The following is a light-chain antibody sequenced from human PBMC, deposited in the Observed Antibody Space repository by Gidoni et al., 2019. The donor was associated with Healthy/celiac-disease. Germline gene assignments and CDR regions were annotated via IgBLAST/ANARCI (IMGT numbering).Light chain of an antibody. CDR2: KAS. CDR3: QQYNNYLLT. CDR1: QSISSW. V-gene: IGKV1-5*03. Sequence: DIQITQSPSTLSASVGDRVTITCRASQSISSWLAWYQQKPGKATKLLIYKASSLESGVPSRFSGSGSGTEVTLTISSMQHDDFATYYCQQYNNYLLTFGGXTKVEIK. J-gene: IGKJ4*01.